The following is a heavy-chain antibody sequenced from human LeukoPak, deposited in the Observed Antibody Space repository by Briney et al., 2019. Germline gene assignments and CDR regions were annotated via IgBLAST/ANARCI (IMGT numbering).Heavy chain of an antibody. V-gene: IGHV1-69*05. CDR1: GGTFSSYA. D-gene: IGHD3-16*01. J-gene: IGHJ4*02. CDR2: IIPICGTA. CDR3: ARDFFMITFGGAIGY. Sequence: SVKVSCKASGGTFSSYAISWVRQAPGQGLEWMGGIIPICGTANYAQKFQGRVTITTDESTSTAYMELSSLRSEDTAVYYCARDFFMITFGGAIGYWGQGTLVTVSS.